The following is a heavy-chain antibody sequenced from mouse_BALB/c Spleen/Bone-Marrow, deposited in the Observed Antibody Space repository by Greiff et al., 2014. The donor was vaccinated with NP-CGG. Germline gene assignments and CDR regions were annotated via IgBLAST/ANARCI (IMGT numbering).Heavy chain of an antibody. CDR1: GFTFSDYY. CDR3: GRAWFAY. CDR2: ISDGGSYT. V-gene: IGHV5-4*02. Sequence: EVQGVESGGGLVKPGGSLKLSCAASGFTFSDYYMYWVRQTPERRLECVATISDGGSYTYYPDSVKGRFTISRDNAKNNLYLQMSSLKSEDTAMYYCGRAWFAYWGQGTLVTVSA. J-gene: IGHJ3*01. D-gene: IGHD3-3*01.